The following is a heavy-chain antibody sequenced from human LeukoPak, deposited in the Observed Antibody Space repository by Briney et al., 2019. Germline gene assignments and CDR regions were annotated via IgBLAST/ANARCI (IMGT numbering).Heavy chain of an antibody. CDR2: ISAGGGST. D-gene: IGHD2-15*01. V-gene: IGHV3-23*01. Sequence: GGSLRLSCTASGFSFSGHWMHWARQLPGKGLEWVSTISAGGGSTYYADSVKGRFTISRDNSKNTLYLQVSSLRAEDTADYYCARTVVATTLNTLDMWGQGTMVTVSS. CDR3: ARTVVATTLNTLDM. J-gene: IGHJ3*02. CDR1: GFSFSGHW.